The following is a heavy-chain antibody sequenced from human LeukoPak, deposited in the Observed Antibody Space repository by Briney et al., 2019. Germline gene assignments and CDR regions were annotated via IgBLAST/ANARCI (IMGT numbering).Heavy chain of an antibody. V-gene: IGHV4-61*01. D-gene: IGHD3-22*01. J-gene: IGHJ4*02. Sequence: SETLSLTCTVSGGAVSSGSSYWSWVRQPPWKGLEWVGYIYYSGSTNYNPSLKSRVTISLDTSKNQFSLKLSSVTAADTAVYYCARKRSTNYYDSSGPFDYWGQGTLVTVSS. CDR1: GGAVSSGSSY. CDR2: IYYSGST. CDR3: ARKRSTNYYDSSGPFDY.